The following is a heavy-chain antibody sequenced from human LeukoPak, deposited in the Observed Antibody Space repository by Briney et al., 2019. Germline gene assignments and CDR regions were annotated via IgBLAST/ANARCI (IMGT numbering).Heavy chain of an antibody. Sequence: GGSLRLSCAASGFXFSSYWMHWVRQVPGKGLVWVSHINSDGRIINYADSVKGRFTISRDNAKNTLYLQMNSLRVEDTAVYYCARGRGWYFDLWGRGTLVTVSS. V-gene: IGHV3-74*01. CDR2: INSDGRII. CDR1: GFXFSSYW. J-gene: IGHJ2*01. CDR3: ARGRGWYFDL. D-gene: IGHD3-10*01.